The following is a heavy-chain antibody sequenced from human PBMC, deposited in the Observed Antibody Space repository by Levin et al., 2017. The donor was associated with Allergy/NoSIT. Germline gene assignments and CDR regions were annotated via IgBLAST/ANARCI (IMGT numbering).Heavy chain of an antibody. CDR1: GFTFSDCY. Sequence: AGGSLRLSCAASGFTFSDCYMSWIRQAPGKGLEWVSYISGSGSTIYYADSVKGRFTISRDNAKNSLYLQMNSLRAEDTAVYYCARGSQVTVTTGLDYWGQGTLVTVSS. D-gene: IGHD4-17*01. CDR2: ISGSGSTI. J-gene: IGHJ4*02. CDR3: ARGSQVTVTTGLDY. V-gene: IGHV3-11*01.